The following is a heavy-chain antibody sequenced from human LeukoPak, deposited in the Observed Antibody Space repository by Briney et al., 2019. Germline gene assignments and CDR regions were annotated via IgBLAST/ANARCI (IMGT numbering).Heavy chain of an antibody. CDR2: ISYDGSNK. D-gene: IGHD1-26*01. CDR1: GFTFSSYG. V-gene: IGHV3-30*18. CDR3: AKSGGWELLSYFDY. J-gene: IGHJ4*02. Sequence: GGSLRLSCAASGFTFSSYGMHWVRQAPGKGLEWVAVISYDGSNKYYADSVKGRFTISRDNSKNTLYLQMNSLRAEDTAVYYCAKSGGWELLSYFDYWGQGTLVTVSS.